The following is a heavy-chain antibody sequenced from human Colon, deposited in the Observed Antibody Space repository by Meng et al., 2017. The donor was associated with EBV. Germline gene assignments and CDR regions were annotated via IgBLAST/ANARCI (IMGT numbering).Heavy chain of an antibody. CDR3: ARTFGYCSNNNCPRTLGY. Sequence: QVQLKRGAQGLFMPSETMPLPCGVSGGSVSGYYWSWIRHFPGRTLEFIGDINHSGSANYNQSLRSRVTISVDTSKNQIFLNLHSVTAADTAVYHCARTFGYCSNNNCPRTLGYWGQGTLVTVSS. V-gene: IGHV4-34*02. D-gene: IGHD2-2*03. CDR1: GGSVSGYY. CDR2: INHSGSA. J-gene: IGHJ4*01.